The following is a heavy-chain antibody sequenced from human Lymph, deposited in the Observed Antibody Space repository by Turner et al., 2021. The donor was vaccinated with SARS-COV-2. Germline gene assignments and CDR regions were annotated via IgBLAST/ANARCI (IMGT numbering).Heavy chain of an antibody. D-gene: IGHD3-22*01. CDR2: ISYDGSDK. V-gene: IGHV3-30*04. CDR3: ARDRDSSGWVDY. CDR1: GFTFSSYA. J-gene: IGHJ4*02. Sequence: QVQLVESGGGVVQPGRSLRRSCAASGFTFSSYAMHWVRQAPGKGLEWVAFISYDGSDKYYADSVKGRFTFSRDNSKNTLYLQMNSLRAEDTAVYYCARDRDSSGWVDYWGQGTLFTVSS.